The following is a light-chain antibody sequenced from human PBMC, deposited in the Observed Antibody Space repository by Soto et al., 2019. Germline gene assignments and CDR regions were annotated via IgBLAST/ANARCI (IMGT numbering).Light chain of an antibody. V-gene: IGKV1-39*01. J-gene: IGKJ2*01. CDR3: QQSYTTPRT. Sequence: DIQMTQSPSSLSASVGDRVTITCRASLSISSDLNWCQQKPGKAPKVLIFGASSLQSGVPSRFSGSGSGTDFTLTISSLQPEDSATYYCQQSYTTPRTFGQGTKLEIK. CDR1: LSISSD. CDR2: GAS.